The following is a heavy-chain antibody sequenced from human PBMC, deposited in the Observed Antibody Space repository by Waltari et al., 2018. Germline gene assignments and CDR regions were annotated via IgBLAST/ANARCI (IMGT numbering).Heavy chain of an antibody. CDR3: ARAFTAMVTGFDY. CDR1: GGSISSYY. V-gene: IGHV3-7*04. CDR2: IKQDGSEK. Sequence: VQLQESGPGLVKPSETLSLTCTVSGGSISSYYWSWVRQAPGKGLEWVANIKQDGSEKYYVDSVKGRFTISRDNAKNSLYLQMNSLRAEDTAVYYCARAFTAMVTGFDYWGQGTLVTVSS. D-gene: IGHD5-18*01. J-gene: IGHJ4*02.